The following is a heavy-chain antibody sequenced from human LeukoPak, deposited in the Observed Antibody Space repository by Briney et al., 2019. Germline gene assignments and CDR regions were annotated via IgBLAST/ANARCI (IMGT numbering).Heavy chain of an antibody. CDR1: GYTFTSYG. CDR3: ARNSGGYSGYDPLDY. J-gene: IGHJ4*02. Sequence: ASVKVSCKASGYTFTSYGISWVRQAPGQGLEWMGWIGAYNGNTNYAQKLQGRVTMTTDTSTSTAYMELRSLRSDDTAVYYCARNSGGYSGYDPLDYWGQGTLVTVSS. D-gene: IGHD5-12*01. CDR2: IGAYNGNT. V-gene: IGHV1-18*01.